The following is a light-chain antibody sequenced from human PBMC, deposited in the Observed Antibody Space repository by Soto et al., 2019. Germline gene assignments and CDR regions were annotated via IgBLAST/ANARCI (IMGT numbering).Light chain of an antibody. V-gene: IGKV3-15*01. CDR2: RAS. CDR3: QQYNNWPRT. CDR1: QCLSGN. J-gene: IGKJ1*01. Sequence: EIVMTQSPATLSVSPGERVTLSCRASQCLSGNLAWYQQKPGLAPRLLINRASTRATGIPARFSGSGSETEFTLTISSLQSEDFAVYYCQQYNNWPRTFGHGTKVKIK.